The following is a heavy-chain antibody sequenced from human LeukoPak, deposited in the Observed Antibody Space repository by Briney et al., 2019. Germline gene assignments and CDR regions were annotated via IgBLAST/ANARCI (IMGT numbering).Heavy chain of an antibody. CDR3: ALEVSGYDEIPPGAFDI. V-gene: IGHV3-30*02. Sequence: PGGSLRLSCVGSGFTFNSYGMHWVRQAPGKGLEWVAFIRYDGSNKYYADSVKGRSTISRDNSKNTLYLQMNSLRAEDTAVYYCALEVSGYDEIPPGAFDIWGQGTTVTVSS. D-gene: IGHD5-12*01. CDR1: GFTFNSYG. J-gene: IGHJ3*02. CDR2: IRYDGSNK.